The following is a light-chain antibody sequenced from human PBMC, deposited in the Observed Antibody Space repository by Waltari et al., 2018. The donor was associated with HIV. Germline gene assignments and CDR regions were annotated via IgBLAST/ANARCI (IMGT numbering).Light chain of an antibody. V-gene: IGLV1-44*01. CDR2: GNN. CDR1: SSNIGRHA. Sequence: QPALTQPPSASGTPGQRVIISCPGSSSNIGRHAVSWYQHLPGATPTLLIFGNNQRSSGVPDRFSGSKSATSASLAISGLRSVDEADYSCAAWDDSLDGPVFGGGTKLTVL. CDR3: AAWDDSLDGPV. J-gene: IGLJ2*01.